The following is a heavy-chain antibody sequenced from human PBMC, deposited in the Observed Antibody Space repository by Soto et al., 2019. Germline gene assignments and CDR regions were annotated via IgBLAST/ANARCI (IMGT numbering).Heavy chain of an antibody. Sequence: SQTLSLTCAISGDSVSSNSAAWNWIRQSPSRGLEWLGRTYYRSKWYHDYAVSVKSRITINPDTSKNQFSLQLNSVTPEDTAVYYCARDTGITGATRGYYYYYGMDVWGQGTTVTVSS. CDR3: ARDTGITGATRGYYYYYGMDV. J-gene: IGHJ6*02. CDR2: TYYRSKWYH. V-gene: IGHV6-1*01. D-gene: IGHD1-7*01. CDR1: GDSVSSNSAA.